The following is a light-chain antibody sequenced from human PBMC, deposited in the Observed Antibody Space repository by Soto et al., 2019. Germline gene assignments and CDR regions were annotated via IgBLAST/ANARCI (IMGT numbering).Light chain of an antibody. V-gene: IGKV4-1*01. CDR1: QSVLYSSNNKNY. CDR3: QQYYSTPAWT. CDR2: WAS. J-gene: IGKJ1*01. Sequence: DIVMTQSPDSLAVSLGERATINCKSSQSVLYSSNNKNYLAWYQQKPGQPPKLLIYWASTRESGVPDRFSGSRSGTDVTLTISSLQAEDVAVYYCQQYYSTPAWTFGQGTKVEIK.